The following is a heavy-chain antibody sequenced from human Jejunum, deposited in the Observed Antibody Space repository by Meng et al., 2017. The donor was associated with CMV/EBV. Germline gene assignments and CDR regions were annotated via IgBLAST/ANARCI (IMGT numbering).Heavy chain of an antibody. D-gene: IGHD3-22*01. CDR2: IRYDGSDD. V-gene: IGHV3-30*02. J-gene: IGHJ4*02. CDR3: AKDDRGVQSN. Sequence: VRLVAAGGGVVPPGGSLGSSCAAAGFIFSDDGMHWVRPAPGKGLEWVSFIRYDGSDDAYEDSVKGRFAISRDNSKNTLFLQVSSLRAEDTAIYYCAKDDRGVQSNWGQGTLVTVSS. CDR1: GFIFSDDG.